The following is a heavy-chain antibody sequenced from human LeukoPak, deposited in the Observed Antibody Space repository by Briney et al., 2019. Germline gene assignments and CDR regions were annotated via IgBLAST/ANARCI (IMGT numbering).Heavy chain of an antibody. J-gene: IGHJ6*03. CDR2: IQQDGGEK. D-gene: IGHD4-17*01. V-gene: IGHV3-7*01. CDR1: GSTFSIYW. CDR3: ARDANYGDYDPVIYYMDV. Sequence: PGGSLRLSCAASGSTFSIYWMNWVRQAPGKGLEWVAHIQQDGGEKYYVDSVKGRFTISRDNAKNSLFLQMNSLTAEDTAVFYCARDANYGDYDPVIYYMDVWGKGTTVTVSS.